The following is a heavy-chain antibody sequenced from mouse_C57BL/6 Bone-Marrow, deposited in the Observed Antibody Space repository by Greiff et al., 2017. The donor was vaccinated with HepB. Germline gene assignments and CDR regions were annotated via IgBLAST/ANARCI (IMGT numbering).Heavy chain of an antibody. Sequence: EVNLVESGGDLVKPGGSLKLSCAASGFTFSSYGMSWVRQTPDKRLEWVATISSGGSYTYYPDSVKGRFTISRDNAKNTLYLQMSSLKSEDTAMYYCARQRYYGSNYAMDYWGQGTSVTVSS. V-gene: IGHV5-6*01. D-gene: IGHD1-1*01. J-gene: IGHJ4*01. CDR2: ISSGGSYT. CDR1: GFTFSSYG. CDR3: ARQRYYGSNYAMDY.